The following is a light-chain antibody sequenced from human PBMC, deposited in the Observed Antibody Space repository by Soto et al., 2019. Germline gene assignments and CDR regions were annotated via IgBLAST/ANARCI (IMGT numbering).Light chain of an antibody. V-gene: IGLV3-1*01. Sequence: SYELTQPPSVSVSPGQTANITCSGDKLGDKYSCWYQQRPDQSPVLVIYQNNKRPSGIPERFSGSKSGNTATLTISGAQAMDEADYYCQTWDSSTVYVFGTGTKLTVL. CDR2: QNN. J-gene: IGLJ1*01. CDR1: KLGDKY. CDR3: QTWDSSTVYV.